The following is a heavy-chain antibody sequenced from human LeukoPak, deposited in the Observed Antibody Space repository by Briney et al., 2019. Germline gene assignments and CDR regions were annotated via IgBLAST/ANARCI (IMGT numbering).Heavy chain of an antibody. D-gene: IGHD3-22*01. CDR2: IYTTGNT. Sequence: SETLSLTCIVSGGSISSYYWSWIRQPAGKGLEWIGRIYTTGNTNYNPSLKSRVTMSIDTSKKQLSLKLSSVTAADTAVYYCARGKYYYDSNSSYRYFDPWGQGTLVTVSS. J-gene: IGHJ5*02. V-gene: IGHV4-4*07. CDR3: ARGKYYYDSNSSYRYFDP. CDR1: GGSISSYY.